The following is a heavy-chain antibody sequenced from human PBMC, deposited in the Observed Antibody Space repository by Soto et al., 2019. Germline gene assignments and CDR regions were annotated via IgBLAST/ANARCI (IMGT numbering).Heavy chain of an antibody. V-gene: IGHV4-59*01. CDR1: GGSISSYY. CDR2: IYYSGST. Sequence: LETLSLTCTVSGGSISSYYWSWIRQPPGKGLEWIGYIYYSGSTNYNPSLKSRVTISVDTSKNQFSLKLSSVTAADTAVYYCARGTSSGGSSHYYFDYWGQGTLVTVSS. CDR3: ARGTSSGGSSHYYFDY. J-gene: IGHJ4*02. D-gene: IGHD2-15*01.